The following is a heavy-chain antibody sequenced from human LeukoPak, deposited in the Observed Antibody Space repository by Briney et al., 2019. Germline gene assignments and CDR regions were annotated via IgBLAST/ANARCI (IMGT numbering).Heavy chain of an antibody. J-gene: IGHJ4*02. CDR3: ARYTGGDRGLYLDY. CDR1: GFTFDDYA. Sequence: TGRSLRLSCAASGFTFDDYAMHWVRQAPGKGLEWVSGISWNSGSIVYADSVKGRFTISRDNAKNSLYLQMNSLRAEDTAVYYCARYTGGDRGLYLDYWGQGTLVTVSS. V-gene: IGHV3-9*01. D-gene: IGHD2-21*02. CDR2: ISWNSGSI.